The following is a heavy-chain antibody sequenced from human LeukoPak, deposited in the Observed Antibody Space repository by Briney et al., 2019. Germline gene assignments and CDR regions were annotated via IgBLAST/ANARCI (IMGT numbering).Heavy chain of an antibody. D-gene: IGHD1-1*01. CDR1: GFTVSSNY. CDR2: IYSGGST. CDR3: AKDHWDY. Sequence: GGSLRLSCAASGFTVSSNYMSWVRQAPGKGLEWVSVIYSGGSTFYADSVKGRFTISRDNSKNTLYLQMSSLRAEDTAVYYCAKDHWDYWGQGTLVTVSS. J-gene: IGHJ4*02. V-gene: IGHV3-53*01.